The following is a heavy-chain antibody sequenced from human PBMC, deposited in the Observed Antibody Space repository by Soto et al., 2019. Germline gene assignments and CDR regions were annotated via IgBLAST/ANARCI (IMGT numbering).Heavy chain of an antibody. J-gene: IGHJ6*02. CDR1: GGTFSSYA. CDR2: IIPIFGTA. D-gene: IGHD3-9*01. Sequence: SVKVSCKASGGTFSSYAISWVRQAPGQGLEWMGGIIPIFGTANYAQKFQGRVTITADKSTSTAYMELSSLRSEDTAVYYCARAGGTIRYSDSYGMDVWGQGTTVTVSS. CDR3: ARAGGTIRYSDSYGMDV. V-gene: IGHV1-69*06.